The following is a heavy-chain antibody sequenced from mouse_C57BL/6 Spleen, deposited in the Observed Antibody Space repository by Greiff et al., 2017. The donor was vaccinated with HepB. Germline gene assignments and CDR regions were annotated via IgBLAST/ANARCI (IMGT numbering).Heavy chain of an antibody. V-gene: IGHV1-54*01. Sequence: QVQLQQSGAELVRPGTSVKVSCKASGYAFTNYLIEWVKQRPGQGLEWIGVINPGSGGTNYNEKFKGKATLTADKSSSTAYMQLSSLTSEDSAVYFCARRFTTVVDWYFDVWGTGTTVTVSS. CDR2: INPGSGGT. CDR1: GYAFTNYL. CDR3: ARRFTTVVDWYFDV. D-gene: IGHD1-1*01. J-gene: IGHJ1*03.